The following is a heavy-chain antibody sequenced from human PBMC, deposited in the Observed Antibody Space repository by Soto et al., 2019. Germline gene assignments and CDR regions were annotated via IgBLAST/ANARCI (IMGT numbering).Heavy chain of an antibody. Sequence: GGSLRLSCAASGFTFSNAWMSWVRQAPGKGLEWVGRIKSKTDGGTTDYAAPVKGRFTISRDDSKNTLYLQMNSLKTEDTAVYYCTTDLARGDYFDYWGQGTLVTVSS. J-gene: IGHJ4*02. V-gene: IGHV3-15*01. CDR2: IKSKTDGGTT. CDR3: TTDLARGDYFDY. D-gene: IGHD3-3*02. CDR1: GFTFSNAW.